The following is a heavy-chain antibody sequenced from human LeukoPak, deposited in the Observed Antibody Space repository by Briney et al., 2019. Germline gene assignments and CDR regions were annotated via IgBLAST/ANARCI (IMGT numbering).Heavy chain of an antibody. D-gene: IGHD4-17*01. CDR1: GFTFSSYE. CDR2: ISGSGSTI. Sequence: GGSLRLSCAASGFTFSSYEMNWVRQAPGKGLEWVSYISGSGSTIYYADSVKGRFTISRDNAKNSLYLQMNSLRAEDTAVYYCARGGGDYEDPFDIWGQGTMVTVSS. CDR3: ARGGGDYEDPFDI. V-gene: IGHV3-48*03. J-gene: IGHJ3*02.